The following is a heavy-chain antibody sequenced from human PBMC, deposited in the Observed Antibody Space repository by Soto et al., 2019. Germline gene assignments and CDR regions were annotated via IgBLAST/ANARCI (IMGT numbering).Heavy chain of an antibody. D-gene: IGHD6-6*01. CDR1: GYIFPDYY. CDR3: ARGEQLVHFDS. V-gene: IGHV1-2*04. Sequence: EASLKVSCKASGYIFPDYYVHWVRQAPGEGLEWMGRINPNGGGTNYAQKFEGWVTMTTDTSISTAYMELSRLNFDDTAVYYCARGEQLVHFDSWGQGTPVTV. J-gene: IGHJ4*01. CDR2: INPNGGGT.